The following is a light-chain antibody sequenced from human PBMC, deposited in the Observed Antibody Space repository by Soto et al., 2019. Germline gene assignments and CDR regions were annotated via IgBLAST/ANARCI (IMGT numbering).Light chain of an antibody. CDR2: DAS. J-gene: IGKJ3*01. CDR1: QDIGNF. CDR3: QQYDTPFT. Sequence: DIQMTQSPSSLSASVGDRVTITCQASQDIGNFLNWYQQKPGKAPKLLIYDASNLKTGVPSRFSGNGSGTDFTFTISSLQSEDIATYYCQQYDTPFTFGPGTKVDIK. V-gene: IGKV1-33*01.